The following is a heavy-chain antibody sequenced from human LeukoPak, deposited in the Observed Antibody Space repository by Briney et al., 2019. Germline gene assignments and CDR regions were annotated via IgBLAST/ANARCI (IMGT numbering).Heavy chain of an antibody. CDR2: ISDSGST. J-gene: IGHJ6*02. Sequence: SETLSLTCTVSGGSLSSSSYYWGWIRQPPGTGLEWIGSISDSGSTYYNPSLKSRVTISVDTSKNQFSLKLNSVTAADTAVYYCASIVVVPASLFSDSHYYYGMDVWGQGTTVTVSS. CDR1: GGSLSSSSYY. CDR3: ASIVVVPASLFSDSHYYYGMDV. V-gene: IGHV4-39*01. D-gene: IGHD2-2*01.